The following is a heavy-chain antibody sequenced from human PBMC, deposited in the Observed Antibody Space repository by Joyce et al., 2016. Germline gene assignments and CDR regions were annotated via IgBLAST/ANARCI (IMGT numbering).Heavy chain of an antibody. CDR3: ARRNRIPIPDSRGYYSYMDV. J-gene: IGHJ6*03. Sequence: EVQLVESGGGLVQPGGSLRLSCAASGFTFSAYSMNWVRQAPGRGLGVCSYMRSSSRTIYYADSVKGRFTISRDNAKNSLFLQMNSLRDEDTAIYFCARRNRIPIPDSRGYYSYMDVWGKGTTVTVSS. V-gene: IGHV3-48*02. CDR2: MRSSSRTI. D-gene: IGHD1/OR15-1a*01. CDR1: GFTFSAYS.